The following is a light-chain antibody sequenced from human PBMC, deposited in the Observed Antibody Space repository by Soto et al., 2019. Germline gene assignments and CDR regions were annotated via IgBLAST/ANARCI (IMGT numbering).Light chain of an antibody. Sequence: EMVMSQSPATLSVSPGDRATLSCRASQSVSTNVAWYQQKPGQAPRLLIYGASTRATGIPARFSGSGSGTEFTLTIGSLLSEDFAVYYCQQYDNCRPWTFGQGTKVDIK. CDR1: QSVSTN. J-gene: IGKJ1*01. CDR2: GAS. CDR3: QQYDNCRPWT. V-gene: IGKV3-15*01.